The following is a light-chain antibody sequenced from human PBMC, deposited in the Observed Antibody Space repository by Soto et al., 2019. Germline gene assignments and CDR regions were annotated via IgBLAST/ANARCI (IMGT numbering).Light chain of an antibody. CDR3: LHDYNYPQT. CDR2: AAS. Sequence: AIQMTQSPSSLSASVGDRVTITCRASQAIRNDLGWYQQKPGKAPKLLIYAASSLQSGVPSRFSGSGSGTDFTFTISSLQPEDFATYFCLHDYNYPQTFGQGTKVEIK. V-gene: IGKV1-6*01. CDR1: QAIRND. J-gene: IGKJ1*01.